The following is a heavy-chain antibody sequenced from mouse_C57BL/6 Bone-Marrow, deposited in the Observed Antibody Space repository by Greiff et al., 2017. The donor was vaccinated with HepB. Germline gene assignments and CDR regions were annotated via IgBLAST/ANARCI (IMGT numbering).Heavy chain of an antibody. Sequence: EVQRVESGPGLVKPSQSLSLTCSVTGYSITSGYYWNWIRQFPGNKLEWMGYISYDGSNNYNPSLKNRISITRDTSKNQFFLKLNSVTTEDTATYYCARLYDYDGFDYWGQGTTLTVSS. CDR1: GYSITSGYY. D-gene: IGHD2-4*01. CDR2: ISYDGSN. CDR3: ARLYDYDGFDY. V-gene: IGHV3-6*01. J-gene: IGHJ2*01.